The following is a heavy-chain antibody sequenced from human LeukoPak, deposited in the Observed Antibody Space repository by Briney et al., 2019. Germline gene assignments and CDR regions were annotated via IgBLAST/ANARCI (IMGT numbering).Heavy chain of an antibody. J-gene: IGHJ4*02. D-gene: IGHD6-13*01. Sequence: GGSLRLSCVASGFIFDSFALHWVRQAPGKGLEWVSGINWSSNTIAYADSVRGRFTISRDNAKNSLYLQMNSLRPEDTAFYYCTRGQHSNNWYPYFDYWGQGALVTVSS. CDR3: TRGQHSNNWYPYFDY. CDR1: GFIFDSFA. V-gene: IGHV3-9*01. CDR2: INWSSNTI.